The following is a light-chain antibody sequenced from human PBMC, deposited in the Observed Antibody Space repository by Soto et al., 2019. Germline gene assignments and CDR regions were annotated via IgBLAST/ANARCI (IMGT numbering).Light chain of an antibody. Sequence: QSALTQPRSVSGSPGQSVTISCTGTSSDVGGYNYVSWYQQHPGKAPKLMIYDVSKRPSGVPDRFSGSKSGNTASLTISGRQAADEAAYYCCSYAGGYYGYVFGTGTKLTVL. CDR1: SSDVGGYNY. V-gene: IGLV2-11*01. CDR3: CSYAGGYYGYV. J-gene: IGLJ1*01. CDR2: DVS.